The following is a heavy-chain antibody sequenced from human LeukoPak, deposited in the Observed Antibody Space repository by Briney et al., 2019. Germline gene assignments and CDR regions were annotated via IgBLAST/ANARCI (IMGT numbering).Heavy chain of an antibody. J-gene: IGHJ6*02. Sequence: SCKASGGTFSSYAMSWVRQAPGKGLEWVSAISGSGGSTYYADSVKGRFTISRDNSKNTLYLQMNSLRAEDTAVYYCANWGDYGDYVYYYYGMDVWGQGTTVTVSS. V-gene: IGHV3-23*01. CDR2: ISGSGGST. CDR3: ANWGDYGDYVYYYYGMDV. CDR1: GGTFSSYA. D-gene: IGHD4-17*01.